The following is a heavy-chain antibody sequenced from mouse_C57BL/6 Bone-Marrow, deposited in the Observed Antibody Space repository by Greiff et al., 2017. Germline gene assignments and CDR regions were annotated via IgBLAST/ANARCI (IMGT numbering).Heavy chain of an antibody. CDR2: ISSGSSTI. J-gene: IGHJ4*01. Sequence: EVKLMESGGGLVKPGGSLKLSCAASGFTFSDYGMHWVRQAPEKGLEWVAYISSGSSTIYYADTVKGRFTISRDNAKNTLFLQMTSLRSEDTAMYYCARPGSYAMVYWGQGTSVTVSS. V-gene: IGHV5-17*01. CDR3: ARPGSYAMVY. CDR1: GFTFSDYG.